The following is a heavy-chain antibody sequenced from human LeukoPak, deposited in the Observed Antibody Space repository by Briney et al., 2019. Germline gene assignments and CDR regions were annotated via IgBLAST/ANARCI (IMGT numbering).Heavy chain of an antibody. V-gene: IGHV3-23*01. Sequence: GGSLRLXXXXXXFTFXNYAMSWVRQAPGKGLEWVSAISGSGGSTDYADSVKGRFTISRDNSKNTLFLQMNSLRAEDTAVYYCANRGGNPKGSFDYWGQGTLVTVSS. J-gene: IGHJ4*02. CDR1: XFTFXNYA. CDR3: ANRGGNPKGSFDY. D-gene: IGHD4-23*01. CDR2: ISGSGGST.